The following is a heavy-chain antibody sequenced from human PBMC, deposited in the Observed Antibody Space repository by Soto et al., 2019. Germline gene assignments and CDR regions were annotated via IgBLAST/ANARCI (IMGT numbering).Heavy chain of an antibody. D-gene: IGHD3-3*01. CDR3: AREVRSGYYARLNWFDP. CDR2: INHSGST. V-gene: IGHV4-39*02. CDR1: GGSISSSSYY. J-gene: IGHJ5*02. Sequence: SETLSLTCTVSGGSISSSSYYWGWIRQPPGKGLEWIGGINHSGSTYYNPSLKSRVTISVDTSKNQFSLKLSSVTAADTAVYYCAREVRSGYYARLNWFDPWGQGTLVTVSS.